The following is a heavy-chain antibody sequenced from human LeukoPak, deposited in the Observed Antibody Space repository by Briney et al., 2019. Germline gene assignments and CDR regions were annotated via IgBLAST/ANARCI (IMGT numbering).Heavy chain of an antibody. CDR3: ARGGYNWNGNYYYMDV. Sequence: SETLSLTCTVSGSSISSYYWSWIRQPPGKGLEWIGYIYYSGSTNYNPSLKSRVTISVDTSKNQFSLKLSSVTAADTAVYYCARGGYNWNGNYYYMDVWGKGTTVTVSS. CDR1: GSSISSYY. D-gene: IGHD1-1*01. J-gene: IGHJ6*03. V-gene: IGHV4-59*01. CDR2: IYYSGST.